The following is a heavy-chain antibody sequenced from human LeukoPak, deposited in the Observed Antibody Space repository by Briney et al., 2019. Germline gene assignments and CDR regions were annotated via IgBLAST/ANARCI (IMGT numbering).Heavy chain of an antibody. D-gene: IGHD2-2*01. CDR3: AKDLGGSATTV. CDR2: ISWSGDRM. V-gene: IGHV3-9*01. Sequence: GRSLRLPCAASGFTFEDHVMHWVRQAPGKGLEWVSSISWSGDRMGYADAVKGRFTISRDNAKNSLFLQMNSLRVEDTALYYCAKDLGGSATTVWGQGTLVTVSS. J-gene: IGHJ4*02. CDR1: GFTFEDHV.